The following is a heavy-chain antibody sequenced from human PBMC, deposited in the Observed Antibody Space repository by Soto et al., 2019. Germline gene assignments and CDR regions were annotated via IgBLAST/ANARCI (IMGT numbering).Heavy chain of an antibody. Sequence: QITLKESGPTLVKPTQTLTLTCTFSGFSLSTNGVGVGWIRQPPGKAPEWLALIYWDDDKRYSPSLKSKLTITKDTSKNELVLTMTNMDPVDTATYDCARRNYGVYGAIDWVFDYLGQGTLVTVSA. D-gene: IGHD4-17*01. CDR1: GFSLSTNGVG. CDR2: IYWDDDK. J-gene: IGHJ4*02. CDR3: ARRNYGVYGAIDWVFDY. V-gene: IGHV2-5*02.